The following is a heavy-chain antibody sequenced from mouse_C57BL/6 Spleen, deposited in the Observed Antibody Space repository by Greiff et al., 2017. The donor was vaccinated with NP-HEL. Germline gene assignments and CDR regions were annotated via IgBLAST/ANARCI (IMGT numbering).Heavy chain of an antibody. CDR1: GFTFSSYA. J-gene: IGHJ2*01. CDR3: ARDRYYGSSYYFDY. V-gene: IGHV5-4*01. CDR2: ISDGGSYT. Sequence: EVNLVESGGGLVKPGGSLKLSCAASGFTFSSYAMSWVRQTPEKRLEWVATISDGGSYTYYPDNVKGRFTISRDNAKNNLYLQMSHLKSEDTAMYYCARDRYYGSSYYFDYWGQGTTLTVSS. D-gene: IGHD1-1*01.